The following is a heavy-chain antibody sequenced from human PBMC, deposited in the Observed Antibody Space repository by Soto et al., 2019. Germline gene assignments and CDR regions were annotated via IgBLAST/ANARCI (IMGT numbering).Heavy chain of an antibody. J-gene: IGHJ4*02. Sequence: GGSLRLSCVASGFTFSGYWMSWVRQAPGKGLEWVANIKQDGSEKYYVDSVKGRFTISRDNAKNSLYLQMSSLRAEDTAVYYCARGGSITILGLVPEFDHWGRGTLVTVSS. D-gene: IGHD3-3*01. CDR2: IKQDGSEK. CDR1: GFTFSGYW. CDR3: ARGGSITILGLVPEFDH. V-gene: IGHV3-7*04.